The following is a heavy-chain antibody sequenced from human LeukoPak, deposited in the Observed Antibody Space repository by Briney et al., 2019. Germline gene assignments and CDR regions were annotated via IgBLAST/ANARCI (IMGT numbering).Heavy chain of an antibody. CDR1: GFTFSSYG. J-gene: IGHJ4*02. V-gene: IGHV3-30*18. D-gene: IGHD3-10*01. CDR2: ISYDGSNK. CDR3: AKVSFGGGYYYGSEQYYFDY. Sequence: AGGSLRLSCAASGFTFSSYGMHWVRQAPGKGLEWVAVISYDGSNKYYADSVKGRFTNSRDNSKNTLYLQMNSLRAEDTAVYYCAKVSFGGGYYYGSEQYYFDYWGQGTLVTVSS.